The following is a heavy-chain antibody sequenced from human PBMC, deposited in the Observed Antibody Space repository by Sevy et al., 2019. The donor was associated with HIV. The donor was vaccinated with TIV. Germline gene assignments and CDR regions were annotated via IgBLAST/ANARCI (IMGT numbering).Heavy chain of an antibody. CDR1: GFTFSRYW. CDR3: ARAEQVTMLVVFGGLYFDS. Sequence: GGSLRLSCAASGFTFSRYWMTWVRQAPGKGLEWVANIKQDESEKYYVDSVKGRFNISRENAKNSLYLQMNSLRAEDTAVYYCARAEQVTMLVVFGGLYFDSWGQGTLVTVSS. V-gene: IGHV3-7*01. J-gene: IGHJ4*02. CDR2: IKQDESEK. D-gene: IGHD3-22*01.